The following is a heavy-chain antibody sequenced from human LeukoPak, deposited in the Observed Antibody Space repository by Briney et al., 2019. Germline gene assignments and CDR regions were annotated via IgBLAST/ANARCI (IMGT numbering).Heavy chain of an antibody. CDR2: IRSKAYGGTT. Sequence: GGSLRLSCTASGFTFGDYAMSCVRQAPGKGLEWVGFIRSKAYGGTTEYAASVKGRFTISRDDSKSIAYLQMNSLKTEDTAVYYCIKTTYDRDFDYWGQGTLVTVSS. J-gene: IGHJ4*02. CDR3: IKTTYDRDFDY. D-gene: IGHD5-12*01. CDR1: GFTFGDYA. V-gene: IGHV3-49*04.